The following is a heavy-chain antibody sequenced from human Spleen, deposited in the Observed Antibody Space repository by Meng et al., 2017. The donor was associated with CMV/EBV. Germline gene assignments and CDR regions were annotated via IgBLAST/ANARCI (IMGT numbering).Heavy chain of an antibody. CDR3: ARSGEVQFLEWLLYYY. D-gene: IGHD3-3*01. CDR1: GYPFTGYY. J-gene: IGHJ4*02. CDR2: INPKTAGT. Sequence: SGYPFTGYYIHWVRQAPGQGLEWLGWINPKTAGTNYAQKFQARVTLTRDTSISTVYMQLSRLRSDDTAVYYCARSGEVQFLEWLLYYYWGQGTLVTVSS. V-gene: IGHV1-2*02.